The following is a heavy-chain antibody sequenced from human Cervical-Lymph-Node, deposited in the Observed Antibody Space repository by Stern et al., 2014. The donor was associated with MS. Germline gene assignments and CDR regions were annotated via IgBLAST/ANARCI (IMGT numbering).Heavy chain of an antibody. J-gene: IGHJ6*02. V-gene: IGHV4-59*01. CDR1: GASMTTSY. Sequence: QVQLQESGPGLVKPSETLSLTCTVSGASMTTSYWTWIRQPPGQGLEWIGYIHYSGSTSYNPSLKSRVTISVDTSKNQFSLKLNSVTAADTAVYYCAREGYHDLDVWGQGTTVTVSS. CDR2: IHYSGST. CDR3: AREGYHDLDV.